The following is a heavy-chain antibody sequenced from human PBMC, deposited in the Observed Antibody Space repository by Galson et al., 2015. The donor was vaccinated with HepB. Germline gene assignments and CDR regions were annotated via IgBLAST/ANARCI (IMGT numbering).Heavy chain of an antibody. V-gene: IGHV3-15*01. CDR3: TTDRVVRRGPLRHSSGSFN. Sequence: SLRLSCAAAGFTFRNYAMSWVRQAPGKGLEWVGRIKSKTDGGTTDYAAPVKGRFTISRDDSKNTLYLEMNSLKTEDTAVYYCTTDRVVRRGPLRHSSGSFNWGQGTLVTVSS. CDR2: IKSKTDGGTT. J-gene: IGHJ4*02. CDR1: GFTFRNYA. D-gene: IGHD3-22*01.